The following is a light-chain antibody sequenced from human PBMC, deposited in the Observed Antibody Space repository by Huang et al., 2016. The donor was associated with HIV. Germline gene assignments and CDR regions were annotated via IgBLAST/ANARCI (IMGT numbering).Light chain of an antibody. J-gene: IGKJ4*01. CDR2: EAA. CDR3: QQRSNRPLT. Sequence: EIVFTQSPATLTLSPGERATLSCRASHSVNTFLAWYQTKPGQAPRLLIYEAANRDTGISARFSGSGSGTGFTLTISSLEPEDFAVYYCQQRSNRPLTFGGGTKVEIK. V-gene: IGKV3-11*01. CDR1: HSVNTF.